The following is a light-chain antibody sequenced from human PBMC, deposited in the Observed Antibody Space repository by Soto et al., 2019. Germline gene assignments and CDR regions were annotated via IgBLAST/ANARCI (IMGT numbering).Light chain of an antibody. J-gene: IGLJ1*01. V-gene: IGLV2-23*01. CDR2: EDS. Sequence: QSALTQPASVSGSPGQSITFSCTGTSSDVGRYNLVSWYQQHPGKAPKLIIHEDSKRSSGLSNRFSGSKSGNTASLTISGLQAEDEADYYCCSYAGSSTYVFGTGTKVTVL. CDR1: SSDVGRYNL. CDR3: CSYAGSSTYV.